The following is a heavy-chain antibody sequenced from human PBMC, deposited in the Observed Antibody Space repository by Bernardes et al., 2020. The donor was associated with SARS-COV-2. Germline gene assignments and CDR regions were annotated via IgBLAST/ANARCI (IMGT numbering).Heavy chain of an antibody. CDR1: GITLRSSW. Sequence: GGSLRLSCVASGITLRSSWMHWVRQAPGKGLVWVSRINTDGNSGTYADSVQGRFTISRDNRKNTLYLQMNSLRAEDTAVYYCASDKALYYYYYGMDVWGQGTTVTVSS. V-gene: IGHV3-74*01. J-gene: IGHJ6*02. CDR3: ASDKALYYYYYGMDV. CDR2: INTDGNSG.